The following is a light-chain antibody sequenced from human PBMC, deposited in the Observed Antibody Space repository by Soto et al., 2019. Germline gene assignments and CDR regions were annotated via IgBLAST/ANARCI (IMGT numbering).Light chain of an antibody. CDR3: QQFYNYYS. J-gene: IGKJ2*03. CDR1: QSISSW. V-gene: IGKV1-5*01. Sequence: DIQMTQSPSTLSASVGDRVTITCRASQSISSWLAWYQQKPGKAPKLLIYDASSLESGVPSRFSGSGSGTEFTLTSTSLQPDDFATYYCQQFYNYYSFGQGTKLEIK. CDR2: DAS.